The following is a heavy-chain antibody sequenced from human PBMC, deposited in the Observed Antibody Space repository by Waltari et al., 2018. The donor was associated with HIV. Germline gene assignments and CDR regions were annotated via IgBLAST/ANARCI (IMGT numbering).Heavy chain of an antibody. Sequence: ELLESGGGLVEPGGSLRLSCSAPAFIFTDFAMAWVRQAPGKGVEWVSAIRGGGETFYADSVKGRFTISRDNAKNTLYLQMNSLRADDAAVYYCVKDSGRAADVFDLWGQGTMVTVSS. D-gene: IGHD3-10*01. V-gene: IGHV3-23*01. J-gene: IGHJ3*01. CDR2: IRGGGET. CDR3: VKDSGRAADVFDL. CDR1: AFIFTDFA.